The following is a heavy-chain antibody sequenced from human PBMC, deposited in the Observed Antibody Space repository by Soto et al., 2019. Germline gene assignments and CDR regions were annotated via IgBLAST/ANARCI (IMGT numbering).Heavy chain of an antibody. D-gene: IGHD4-17*01. CDR3: ATGMTTVTTFDY. CDR1: GGSISSGGYS. J-gene: IGHJ4*02. CDR2: IYHSGST. V-gene: IGHV4-30-2*01. Sequence: QLQLQEYGSGLVKPSQTLSLTCAVSGGSISSGGYSWSWIRQPPGQGLEWIGYIYHSGSTYYNPSLKSRVTISVDRSTNQFSLKLSSVTAADTAVYYCATGMTTVTTFDYWGQGTLVTVSS.